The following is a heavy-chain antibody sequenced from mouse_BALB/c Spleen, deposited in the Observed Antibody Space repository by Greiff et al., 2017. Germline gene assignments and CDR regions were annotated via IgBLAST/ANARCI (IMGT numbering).Heavy chain of an antibody. J-gene: IGHJ2*01. CDR1: GYSFTGYF. D-gene: IGHD2-4*01. CDR3: ARSMITTPFDY. CDR2: INPYNGDT. Sequence: VQLQQSGPELVKPGASVKISCKASGYSFTGYFMNWVMQSHGKSLEWIGRINPYNGDTFYNQKFKGKATLTVDKSSSTAHMELRSLASEDSAVYYCARSMITTPFDYWGQGTTLTVSS. V-gene: IGHV1-20*02.